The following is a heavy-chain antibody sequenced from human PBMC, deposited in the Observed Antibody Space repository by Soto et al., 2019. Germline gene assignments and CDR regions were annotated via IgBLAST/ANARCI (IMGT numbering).Heavy chain of an antibody. D-gene: IGHD6-19*01. CDR3: ANQIAVADYFDY. J-gene: IGHJ4*02. CDR1: GGSISSYY. CDR2: IYTSGST. V-gene: IGHV4-4*07. Sequence: SETLSLTCTVSGGSISSYYWSWIRQPAGKGLEWIGRIYTSGSTNYNLSLKSRVTMSVDTSKNQFSLKLSSVTAADTAVYYCANQIAVADYFDYWGQGTLVTVSS.